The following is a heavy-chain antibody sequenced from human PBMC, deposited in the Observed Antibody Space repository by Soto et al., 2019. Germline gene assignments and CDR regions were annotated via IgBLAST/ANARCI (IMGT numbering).Heavy chain of an antibody. Sequence: EGQLVESGGGLVKPGGSRRLSCAASGFTFSSYSMNWVRQAPGKGLEWVSAISSSSSYIYYADSVKGRFTISRDNAKNSLYLQMNSLRAEDTAVYYCAREGRWELLNSFDYWGQGTLVTVSS. CDR3: AREGRWELLNSFDY. CDR1: GFTFSSYS. CDR2: ISSSSSYI. V-gene: IGHV3-21*01. J-gene: IGHJ4*02. D-gene: IGHD1-26*01.